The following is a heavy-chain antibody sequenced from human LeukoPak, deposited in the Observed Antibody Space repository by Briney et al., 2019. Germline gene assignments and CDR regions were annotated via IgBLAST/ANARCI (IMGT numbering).Heavy chain of an antibody. CDR3: VRDARVQKWFGELIMTKTYYFDY. J-gene: IGHJ4*02. V-gene: IGHV4-59*12. CDR2: IYYSGST. Sequence: PSETLSLTCTVSGGSISSYYWSWIRQPPGKGLEWIGYIYYSGSTYYNPSLKSRVTISVDTSKNQFSLKVSSVTAADTAVYYCVRDARVQKWFGELIMTKTYYFDYWGQGTLVTVSS. CDR1: GGSISSYY. D-gene: IGHD3-10*01.